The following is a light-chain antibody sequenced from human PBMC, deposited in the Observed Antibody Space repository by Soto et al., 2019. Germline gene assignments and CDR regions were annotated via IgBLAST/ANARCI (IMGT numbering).Light chain of an antibody. V-gene: IGKV1-5*03. CDR3: QQYHSYWT. CDR2: KAS. CDR1: QSISSW. J-gene: IGKJ1*01. Sequence: RTESGGSRSASVGDRVTITCRASQSISSWLAWYQQKPGKAPKLLIYKASSLESGVPSRFSASGSGPAITLTIRSMPPDDFSTYFCQQYHSYWTFRQGTQVDIK.